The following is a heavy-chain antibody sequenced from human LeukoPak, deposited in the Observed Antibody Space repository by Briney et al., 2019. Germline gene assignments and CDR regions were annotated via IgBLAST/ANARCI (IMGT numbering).Heavy chain of an antibody. Sequence: ASVKVSCKASGYTFTSYGISWVRQAPGQGLEWMGWISAYNGNTNYAQKLQGRVTMTTDTSTSTAYMELRSLRSDDTAVYYCARRNYDSVVGLAHFDIWGQGTMVTVSS. CDR2: ISAYNGNT. J-gene: IGHJ3*02. D-gene: IGHD3-22*01. V-gene: IGHV1-18*01. CDR3: ARRNYDSVVGLAHFDI. CDR1: GYTFTSYG.